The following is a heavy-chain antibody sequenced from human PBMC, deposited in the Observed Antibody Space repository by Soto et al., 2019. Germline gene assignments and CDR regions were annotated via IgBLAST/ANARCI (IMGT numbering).Heavy chain of an antibody. Sequence: ASVKVSCKASGYTFTGHYIHWVRQAPEQGPEWMGEIGPESGATRYAQKFQGRVTMTMDMSITKVYMELSNLSPDDTAVYYCGRGRSGQIVVFYWGQGNLVTVSS. J-gene: IGHJ4*02. V-gene: IGHV1-2*02. D-gene: IGHD3-22*01. CDR3: GRGRSGQIVVFY. CDR1: GYTFTGHY. CDR2: IGPESGAT.